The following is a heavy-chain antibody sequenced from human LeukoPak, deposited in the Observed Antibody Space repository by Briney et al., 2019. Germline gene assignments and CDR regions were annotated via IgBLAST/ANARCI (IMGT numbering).Heavy chain of an antibody. CDR2: ISYDGSNK. V-gene: IGHV3-30-3*01. D-gene: IGHD6-19*01. J-gene: IGHJ4*02. CDR1: GFTFGSYA. Sequence: GRSLRLSCAASGFTFGSYAMHWVRQAPGKGLEWVAVISYDGSNKYYADSVKGRFTISRDNSKNTLYLQMNSLRAEDTAVYYCARDRDRKAVAGLFDYWGQGTLVTVSS. CDR3: ARDRDRKAVAGLFDY.